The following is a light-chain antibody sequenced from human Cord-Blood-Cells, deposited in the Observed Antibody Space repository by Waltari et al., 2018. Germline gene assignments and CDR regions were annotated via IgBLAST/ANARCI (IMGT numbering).Light chain of an antibody. CDR2: DVS. CDR1: SSDVGGSNY. Sequence: QSALTQPRTVSGSPGQSVTISCTGTSSDVGGSNYVSCYPQHPGKAPKLMIYDVSKRPSGVPDRFSGSKSGNTASLTISGPQAEDEADYYCCSYAGSYTWVFGGGTKLTVL. J-gene: IGLJ3*02. CDR3: CSYAGSYTWV. V-gene: IGLV2-11*01.